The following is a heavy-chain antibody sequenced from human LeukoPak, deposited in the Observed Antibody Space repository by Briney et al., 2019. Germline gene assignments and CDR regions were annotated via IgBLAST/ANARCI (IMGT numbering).Heavy chain of an antibody. D-gene: IGHD4-17*01. CDR3: ARANSDYGDYLDYYYYYMDV. V-gene: IGHV3-21*01. CDR1: GFTFSTYN. Sequence: PGGSLRLSCAASGFTFSTYNMNWVRQAPGKGLEWVSSITSSSSYIYYADSVKGRFTISRDNAKNSLYLQMNSLRAEDTAVYYCARANSDYGDYLDYYYYYMDVWGKGTTVTISS. CDR2: ITSSSSYI. J-gene: IGHJ6*03.